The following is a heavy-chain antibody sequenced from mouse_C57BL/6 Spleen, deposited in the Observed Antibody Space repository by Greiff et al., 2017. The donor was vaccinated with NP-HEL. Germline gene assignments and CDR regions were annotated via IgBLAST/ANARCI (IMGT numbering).Heavy chain of an antibody. CDR1: GFNIKDYY. V-gene: IGHV14-2*01. D-gene: IGHD2-12*01. J-gene: IGHJ4*01. CDR2: IDPEDGET. Sequence: DVKLQESGAELVKPGASVKLSCTASGFNIKDYYMHWVKQRPEQGLEWIGRIDPEDGETKYATKFQGKATITADTSSNTAYLQLRSLTSADTAVYYGASYDGYAMDYWGQGTSVTVSS. CDR3: ASYDGYAMDY.